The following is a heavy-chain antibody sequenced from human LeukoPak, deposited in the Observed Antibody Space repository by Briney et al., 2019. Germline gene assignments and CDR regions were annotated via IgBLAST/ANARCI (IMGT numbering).Heavy chain of an antibody. V-gene: IGHV3-53*05. CDR2: FYVGGPT. CDR3: ARGAGWNFYEY. D-gene: IGHD6-19*01. J-gene: IGHJ4*01. CDR1: GFTVSSYY. Sequence: GGSLRLSCAASGFTVSSYYMNWVRQAPGKGLEWVSVFYVGGPTYYADSVQGRFTISRDNSQNTVDLQMSSLRPEDTAVYYCARGAGWNFYEYWGRGTLVTVSS.